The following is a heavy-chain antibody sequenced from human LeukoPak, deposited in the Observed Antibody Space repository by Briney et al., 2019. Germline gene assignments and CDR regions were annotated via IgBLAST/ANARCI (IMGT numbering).Heavy chain of an antibody. Sequence: PGGSLSLSCEASGFTFSTYTFNWVRQAPGKGLEWVSSIASDTTYMKYADSVKGRFSVSRDNAKNSVFLEMKSLRADDTAVYFCARDYYDSSASATYDYWGRGTLVTVSS. D-gene: IGHD3-22*01. J-gene: IGHJ4*02. CDR1: GFTFSTYT. CDR3: ARDYYDSSASATYDY. V-gene: IGHV3-21*06. CDR2: IASDTTYM.